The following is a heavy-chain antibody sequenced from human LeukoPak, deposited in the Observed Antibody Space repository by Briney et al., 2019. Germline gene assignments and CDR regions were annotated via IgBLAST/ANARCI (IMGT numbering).Heavy chain of an antibody. CDR1: GFTFSSYW. CDR2: ISSSSSYI. V-gene: IGHV3-21*01. J-gene: IGHJ4*02. Sequence: GGSLRLSCAASGFTFSSYWMSWVRQAPGKGLEWVSSISSSSSYIYYADSVKGRFTISRDNAKNSLYLQMNSLRAEDTAVYYCARVGTMVRGIVYYFDYWGQGTLVTVSS. CDR3: ARVGTMVRGIVYYFDY. D-gene: IGHD3-10*01.